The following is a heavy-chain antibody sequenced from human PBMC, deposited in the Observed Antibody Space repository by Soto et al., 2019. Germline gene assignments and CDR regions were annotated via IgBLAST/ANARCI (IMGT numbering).Heavy chain of an antibody. CDR1: GYGFTTYG. V-gene: IGHV1-18*01. Sequence: QVHLVQSGAEVKKPGASVKVSCKGCGYGFTTYGITWVRQAPGQGLEWMAWISAHNGNTNYAQKLQGRVTVTRDTSTSTAYMELRSLRSDDTAVYYCARGRDGDYWGQGALVTVSS. D-gene: IGHD6-6*01. J-gene: IGHJ4*02. CDR3: ARGRDGDY. CDR2: ISAHNGNT.